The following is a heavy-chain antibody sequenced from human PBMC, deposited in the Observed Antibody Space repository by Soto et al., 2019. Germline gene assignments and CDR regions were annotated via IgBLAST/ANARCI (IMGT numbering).Heavy chain of an antibody. V-gene: IGHV3-9*01. D-gene: IGHD6-13*01. CDR1: GFTFDDYA. CDR2: ISWNSGSI. CDR3: AKDSSSWYDNAFDI. J-gene: IGHJ3*02. Sequence: PGGSLRLSCAASGFTFDDYAMHWVRQAPGKGLEWVSGISWNSGSIGYADSVKGRFTISRDNAKNSLYLQMNSLRAEDTALYYCAKDSSSWYDNAFDIWGQETMVTVSS.